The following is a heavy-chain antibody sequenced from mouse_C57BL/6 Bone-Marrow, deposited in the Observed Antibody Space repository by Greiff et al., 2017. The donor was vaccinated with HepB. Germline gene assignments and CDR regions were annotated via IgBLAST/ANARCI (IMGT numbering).Heavy chain of an antibody. CDR3: TRRCYGNYVWFAY. D-gene: IGHD2-1*01. Sequence: QVQLQQSGAELVRPGASVTLSCKASGYTFTDYEMHWVKQTPVHGLEWIGAIDPETGGTAYNQKFKGKAILTADKSSSTAYMELRSLTSEDSAVYYCTRRCYGNYVWFAYWGQGTLVTVSA. CDR2: IDPETGGT. V-gene: IGHV1-15*01. CDR1: GYTFTDYE. J-gene: IGHJ3*01.